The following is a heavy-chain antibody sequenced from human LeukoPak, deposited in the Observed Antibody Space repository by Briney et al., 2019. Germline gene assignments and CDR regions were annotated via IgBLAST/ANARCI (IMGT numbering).Heavy chain of an antibody. J-gene: IGHJ5*02. Sequence: ASVKVSCKACSYTFISYGISWVRQAPGQGLEWMGWISSHNGYTKYAQKFQGRVTMTTDTSMSTAYMELGSLRSDNTVVYYCARRRAVAGVNWFDPWGQGTLVTVSS. CDR2: ISSHNGYT. D-gene: IGHD6-19*01. V-gene: IGHV1-18*01. CDR1: SYTFISYG. CDR3: ARRRAVAGVNWFDP.